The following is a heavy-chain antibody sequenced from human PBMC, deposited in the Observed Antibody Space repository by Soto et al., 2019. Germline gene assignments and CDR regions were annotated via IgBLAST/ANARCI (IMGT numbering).Heavy chain of an antibody. D-gene: IGHD1-1*01. CDR2: ISPDNGNT. J-gene: IGHJ5*02. V-gene: IGHV1-18*01. CDR1: GDTFTIYG. CDR3: ARNPNRKARVQSNWFDP. Sequence: AKVCSNARGDTFTIYGINWAQHATEQGLEWMGWISPDNGNTNYAQKLQGRVTMTTDTSTSTAYMELRSLRSDDTAVYYCARNPNRKARVQSNWFDPWGQGTLVTVSS.